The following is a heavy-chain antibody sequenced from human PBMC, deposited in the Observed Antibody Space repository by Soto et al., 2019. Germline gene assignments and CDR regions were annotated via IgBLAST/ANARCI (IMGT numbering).Heavy chain of an antibody. CDR1: GYTFTSYD. Sequence: ASVKVSCKASGYTFTSYDINWVRQAPGQRLEWMGWINAGNGNTKYSQKFQGRVTITRDTSASTAYMELSSLRSEDTAVYYCASPGSAVAGTPYYYYGMDVWDQGTTVTVSS. CDR2: INAGNGNT. CDR3: ASPGSAVAGTPYYYYGMDV. D-gene: IGHD6-19*01. J-gene: IGHJ6*02. V-gene: IGHV1-3*01.